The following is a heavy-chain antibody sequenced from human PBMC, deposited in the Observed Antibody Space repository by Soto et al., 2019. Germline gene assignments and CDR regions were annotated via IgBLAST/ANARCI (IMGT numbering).Heavy chain of an antibody. Sequence: QVQLQESGPGLVKPSETLSLTCTVSGGSISSYYWSWIRQPPGKGLEWIGYIYYSGSTNYNPSLKSRVTISVDTSKNQFSLKLSSVTAADTAVYYCAISAGSVGIAASWGQGTLVTVSS. CDR1: GGSISSYY. V-gene: IGHV4-59*01. CDR3: AISAGSVGIAAS. CDR2: IYYSGST. J-gene: IGHJ5*02. D-gene: IGHD6-13*01.